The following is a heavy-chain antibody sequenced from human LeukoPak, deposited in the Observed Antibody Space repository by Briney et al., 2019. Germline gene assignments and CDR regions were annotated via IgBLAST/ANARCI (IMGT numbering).Heavy chain of an antibody. CDR3: AQGVPTAYSSGWFFDY. V-gene: IGHV3-9*01. CDR1: GFTFDDYA. J-gene: IGHJ4*02. D-gene: IGHD6-19*01. Sequence: GGSLRLSCAASGFTFDDYAMHWVRQAPGKGLEWVSGISWNSGSIGYADSVKGRFTISRDNAKNSLYLQMNSPRAEDTALYYCAQGVPTAYSSGWFFDYWGQGTLVTVSS. CDR2: ISWNSGSI.